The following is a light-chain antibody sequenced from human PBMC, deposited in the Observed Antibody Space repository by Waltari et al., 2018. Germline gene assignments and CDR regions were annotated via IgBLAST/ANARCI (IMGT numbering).Light chain of an antibody. J-gene: IGKJ4*01. CDR1: QSVRTF. CDR3: QQRSDWLT. Sequence: EVVLTQPPAILSLSPGERATLSCRASQSVRTFVAWYQQKPGQAPRLLIYDASNRATGIPARFSGSGSGTDFTLTISSLEPEDFAVYYCQQRSDWLTFGGGTRVEIK. V-gene: IGKV3-11*01. CDR2: DAS.